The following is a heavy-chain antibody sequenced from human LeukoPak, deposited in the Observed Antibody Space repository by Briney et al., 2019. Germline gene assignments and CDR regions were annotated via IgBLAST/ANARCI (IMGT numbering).Heavy chain of an antibody. CDR2: ISAYNGNT. D-gene: IGHD3-10*01. CDR1: GGTFTSYG. V-gene: IGHV1-18*01. J-gene: IGHJ5*02. Sequence: ASVKVSCKASGGTFTSYGVTWVRQAPGQGLEWMGWISAYNGNTNYAQKLQGRVTMTTDTSTSTAYMELRSLRSDDTAVYYCARLTEPLWFGALRRWFDPWGQGTLVTVSS. CDR3: ARLTEPLWFGALRRWFDP.